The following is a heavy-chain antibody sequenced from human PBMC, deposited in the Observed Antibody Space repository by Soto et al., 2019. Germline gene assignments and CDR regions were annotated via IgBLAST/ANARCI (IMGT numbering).Heavy chain of an antibody. V-gene: IGHV4-31*03. J-gene: IGHJ4*02. D-gene: IGHD6-6*01. CDR2: IYYSGST. CDR1: GGSISSGGYY. Sequence: SETLSLTCTVSGGSISSGGYYWSWIRQHPGKGLEWIGYIYYSGSTYYNPSLKSRVTISVDTSKNQFSLKLSSVTAADTAVYYCARGGQYSTPSDYWGQGTLVTVSS. CDR3: ARGGQYSTPSDY.